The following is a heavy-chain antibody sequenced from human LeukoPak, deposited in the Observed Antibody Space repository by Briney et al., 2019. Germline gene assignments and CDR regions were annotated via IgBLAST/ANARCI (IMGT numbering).Heavy chain of an antibody. CDR1: GFTFSSYD. CDR2: ISSNGGST. J-gene: IGHJ4*02. D-gene: IGHD6-13*01. Sequence: TGGSLRLSCAASGFTFSSYDIHWVRQAPGKGLEHVSAISSNGGSTYYANSVKGRFTISRDNSKNTVSLQMGSLRAEDMAVYYCARYSGSWSIFDYWGQGTLVTVSS. CDR3: ARYSGSWSIFDY. V-gene: IGHV3-64*01.